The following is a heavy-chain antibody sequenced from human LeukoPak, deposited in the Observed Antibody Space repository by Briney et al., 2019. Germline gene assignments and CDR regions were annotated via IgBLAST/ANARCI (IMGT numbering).Heavy chain of an antibody. D-gene: IGHD3-10*01. CDR3: AKDRGIISDY. CDR1: GFTFSNYG. CDR2: ISGSGDST. J-gene: IGHJ4*02. Sequence: GGTLRLSCAASGFTFSNYGMSWVRQAPGRGLEWVSSISGSGDSTYYADSVKGRFTISRDNSKNTLYLQMNSLRAEDTAVYYCAKDRGIISDYWGQGTLVTVSS. V-gene: IGHV3-23*01.